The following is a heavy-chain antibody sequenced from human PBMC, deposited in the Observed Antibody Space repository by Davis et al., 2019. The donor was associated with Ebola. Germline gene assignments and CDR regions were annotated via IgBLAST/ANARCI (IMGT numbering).Heavy chain of an antibody. J-gene: IGHJ5*02. V-gene: IGHV4-34*01. D-gene: IGHD3-3*01. Sequence: PSETLSLTCTVSGGSISSYYWSWIRQPPEKGLEWIGEINHSGSTNYNPSLKSRVTISVDTSKNQFSLKLSSVTAADTAVYYCARGYYDFDNWFDPWGQGTLVTVSS. CDR1: GGSISSYY. CDR3: ARGYYDFDNWFDP. CDR2: INHSGST.